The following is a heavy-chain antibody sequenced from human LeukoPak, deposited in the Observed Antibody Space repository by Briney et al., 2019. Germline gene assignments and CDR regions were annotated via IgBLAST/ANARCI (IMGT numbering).Heavy chain of an antibody. CDR3: ARDGTNWFDP. J-gene: IGHJ5*02. D-gene: IGHD1-26*01. CDR1: GGSISSYY. CDR2: IYYSGST. Sequence: PSETLSLTCTVSGGSISSYYWSWIRQPPGKGLEWIGYIYYSGSTNYNPSLKSRVTISVDTSKNQFSLKLSSATAADTAVYYCARDGTNWFDPWGQGTLVTVSS. V-gene: IGHV4-59*01.